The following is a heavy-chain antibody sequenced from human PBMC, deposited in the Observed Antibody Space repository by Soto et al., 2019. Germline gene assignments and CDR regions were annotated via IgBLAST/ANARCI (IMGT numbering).Heavy chain of an antibody. D-gene: IGHD2-15*01. CDR2: ITPMFDTT. J-gene: IGHJ4*02. V-gene: IGHV1-69*12. CDR1: GGTFSTND. CDR3: AQDLGSQIAAF. Sequence: QVQLVQSGAEVKKPGSSVKVSCKASGGTFSTNDISWVRQAPGQGLEWMGGITPMFDTTKYGQDFQGRVTITADESTTTAYMELSSQRSEDTAIYYCAQDLGSQIAAFWGQGTLVTVSS.